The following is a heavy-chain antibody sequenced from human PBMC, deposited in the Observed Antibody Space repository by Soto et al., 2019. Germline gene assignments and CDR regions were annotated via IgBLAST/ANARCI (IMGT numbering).Heavy chain of an antibody. Sequence: QVQLVQSGAEVKKPGSSVKVSCKASGGTFSSYAISWVRQAPGQGLEWMGGIIPIFGTANYAQKFQGRVTITADESTSTAYMEPRSLRSEDTALYCCASPTKPLYYYYGMDVWGQGTTVTVSS. D-gene: IGHD1-1*01. CDR1: GGTFSSYA. V-gene: IGHV1-69*12. CDR3: ASPTKPLYYYYGMDV. J-gene: IGHJ6*02. CDR2: IIPIFGTA.